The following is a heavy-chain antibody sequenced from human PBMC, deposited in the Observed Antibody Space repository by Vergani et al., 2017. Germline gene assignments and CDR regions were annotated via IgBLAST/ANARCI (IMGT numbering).Heavy chain of an antibody. CDR2: ISSSSSYI. J-gene: IGHJ4*02. CDR3: ARGLRGYSYGYHDY. V-gene: IGHV3-21*01. Sequence: EVQLVESGGGLVKPGGSLRLSCAASGFTFSSYSMNWVRQAPGKGLEWVSSISSSSSYIYYADSVKGRFTISRDNAKNSLYLQMNSLRAEDTAVYYCARGLRGYSYGYHDYWGQGTLVTVSX. D-gene: IGHD5-18*01. CDR1: GFTFSSYS.